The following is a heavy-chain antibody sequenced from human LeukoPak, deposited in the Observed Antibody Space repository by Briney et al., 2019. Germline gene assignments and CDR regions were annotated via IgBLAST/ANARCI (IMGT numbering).Heavy chain of an antibody. CDR2: IYYSGST. CDR3: ARTTMVRGTYYMDV. CDR1: GGSISSSSYY. D-gene: IGHD3-10*01. V-gene: IGHV4-39*07. J-gene: IGHJ6*03. Sequence: SETLSLTCTVSGGSISSSSYYWGWIRQPPGKGLEWIGSIYYSGSTYYNPSLKSRVTISVDTSRNQFSLKLSSVTAADTAVYYCARTTMVRGTYYMDVWGKGTTVTISS.